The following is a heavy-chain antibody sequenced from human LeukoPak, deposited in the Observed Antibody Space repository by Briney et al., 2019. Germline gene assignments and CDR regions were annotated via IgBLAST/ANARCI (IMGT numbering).Heavy chain of an antibody. CDR3: AREYYYGSGSYSFDY. CDR1: GFSLSTSGMC. D-gene: IGHD3-10*01. V-gene: IGHV2-70*01. J-gene: IGHJ4*02. Sequence: SGPTLVNPTQTLTLTCTFSGFSLSTSGMCVSWIRQPPGKALEWLAVVDWDGDTSYTTSLKTRLTISRDTSKNQVVLSMTNMDPVDTATYFCAREYYYGSGSYSFDYWGQGTLVTVSS. CDR2: VDWDGDT.